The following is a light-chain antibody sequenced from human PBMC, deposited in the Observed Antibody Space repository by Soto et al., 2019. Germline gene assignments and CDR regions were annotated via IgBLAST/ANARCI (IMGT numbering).Light chain of an antibody. CDR1: QDIGSW. CDR2: AAS. CDR3: QQAKSIPSIT. Sequence: DIQMTQSPSSVSASVGDRVTISCRATQDIGSWLAWYQQKPGKAPKLLIYAASSLQRGVPSRFSGSGSGTDFTLTISSLQPEDFATYYCQQAKSIPSITFGHGTRLEIK. J-gene: IGKJ5*01. V-gene: IGKV1-12*02.